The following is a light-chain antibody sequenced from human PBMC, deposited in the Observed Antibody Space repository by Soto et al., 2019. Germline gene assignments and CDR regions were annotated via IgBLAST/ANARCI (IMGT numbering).Light chain of an antibody. V-gene: IGKV1-5*03. Sequence: DIQMTQSPSTLSASVGDRIIITCRASQSISSWLAWYQQKPGKAPKLLIYKASSLESGVPSRFSGSGSGTEFTLTISSLQPDDSATYFCHQYSASHTFGGGIKVEIK. CDR2: KAS. CDR3: HQYSASHT. J-gene: IGKJ4*01. CDR1: QSISSW.